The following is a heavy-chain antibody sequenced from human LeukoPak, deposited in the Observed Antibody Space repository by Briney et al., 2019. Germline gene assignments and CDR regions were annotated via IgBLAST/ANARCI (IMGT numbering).Heavy chain of an antibody. CDR1: GFTFSDYY. D-gene: IGHD3-10*01. CDR3: AGGWHYGSGSTI. Sequence: GGSLRLSCAASGFTFSDYYMSWIRQAPGKGLEWVSYISSSGRTIYYADSVKGRFTISRDNAKNSLYVQMNSLRAEDTAVYYCAGGWHYGSGSTIWGQGTLVTVSS. V-gene: IGHV3-11*04. CDR2: ISSSGRTI. J-gene: IGHJ4*02.